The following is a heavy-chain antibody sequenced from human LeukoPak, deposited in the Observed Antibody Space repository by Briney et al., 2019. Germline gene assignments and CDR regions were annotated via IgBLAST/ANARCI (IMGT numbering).Heavy chain of an antibody. V-gene: IGHV3-48*03. Sequence: GGSLRLSCAASGFTFSSYEMTWVRQAPGKGLEWVSYISSSGRTIYYADSVKGRFTISRDNAKNSLYLQMNSLRAEDTAVYYCARGAPPDYWGQGTLVTVSS. CDR2: ISSSGRTI. CDR1: GFTFSSYE. J-gene: IGHJ4*02. CDR3: ARGAPPDY.